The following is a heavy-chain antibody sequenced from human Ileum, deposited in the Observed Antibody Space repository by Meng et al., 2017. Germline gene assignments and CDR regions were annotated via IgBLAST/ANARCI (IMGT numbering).Heavy chain of an antibody. CDR1: GYTLTELS. CDR2: FDPEDGET. Sequence: ASAKVSCKVSGYTLTELSMHWVRQAPGKGLEWMGGFDPEDGETIYAQKFQGRVTMTEDTSTDTAYMELSSLRSEDTAVYYCATHYGGSSSWYAFYGWFDPWGQGTLVTVSS. D-gene: IGHD6-13*01. V-gene: IGHV1-24*01. J-gene: IGHJ5*02. CDR3: ATHYGGSSSWYAFYGWFDP.